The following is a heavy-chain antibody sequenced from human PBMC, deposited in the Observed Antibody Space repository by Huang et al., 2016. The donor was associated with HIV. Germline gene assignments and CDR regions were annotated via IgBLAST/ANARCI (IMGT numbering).Heavy chain of an antibody. CDR3: ASDSGSYYYFDC. CDR1: GFTVSSNY. CDR2: SYSGGRT. J-gene: IGHJ4*02. Sequence: EVQLVESGGGLIQPGGSLRLSCAASGFTVSSNYMGWVRQAPGKGLAGVSISYSGGRTYYADSVKGRFTISRDNSKNTLYLQMNSLRAEDTAVYYCASDSGSYYYFDCWGQGTLVTVSS. V-gene: IGHV3-53*01. D-gene: IGHD1-26*01.